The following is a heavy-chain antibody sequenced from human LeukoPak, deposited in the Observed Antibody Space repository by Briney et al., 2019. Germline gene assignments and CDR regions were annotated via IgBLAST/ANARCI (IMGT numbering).Heavy chain of an antibody. CDR2: INSDGSST. J-gene: IGHJ5*02. CDR1: GFTFSSYW. Sequence: GGSLRLSCAASGFTFSSYWMHWVRQAPGKGLVWVSRINSDGSSTSYADSVKGRFTISRDNAKNTLYLQMNSLRAEDTAVYYCARERLSLNWFDPWGQGTLVTVSS. CDR3: ARERLSLNWFDP. D-gene: IGHD3-16*02. V-gene: IGHV3-74*01.